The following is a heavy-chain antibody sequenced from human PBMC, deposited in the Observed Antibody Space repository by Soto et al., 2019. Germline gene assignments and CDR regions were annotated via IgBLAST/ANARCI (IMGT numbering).Heavy chain of an antibody. V-gene: IGHV3-30*03. CDR2: TSYDGSNA. CDR1: GFTFRSFV. Sequence: QVQLVESGGGVVQPGTSLRLSCVGSGFTFRSFVIHWVRQAPGKGLEWVALTSYDGSNAYYGDSVKGRVTISRDNSKNTVDLQMDSLRVEDTAMYYCARWGTTGGLDFWGPGTLVSVSS. J-gene: IGHJ4*02. CDR3: ARWGTTGGLDF. D-gene: IGHD3-16*01.